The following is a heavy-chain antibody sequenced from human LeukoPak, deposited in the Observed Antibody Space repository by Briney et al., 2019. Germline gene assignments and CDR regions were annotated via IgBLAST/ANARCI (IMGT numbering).Heavy chain of an antibody. Sequence: SETLSLTCDVSGSSISIRSYYWGWIRQPPGKGLEWIGTIYYSGSTDYNPSLNRRVTISVDTSNNQFSLKLSSVTAADTAVYYCALGYTSGWYYFDIWGRGTLVTVSS. D-gene: IGHD6-19*01. J-gene: IGHJ2*01. CDR1: GSSISIRSYY. V-gene: IGHV4-39*01. CDR3: ALGYTSGWYYFDI. CDR2: IYYSGST.